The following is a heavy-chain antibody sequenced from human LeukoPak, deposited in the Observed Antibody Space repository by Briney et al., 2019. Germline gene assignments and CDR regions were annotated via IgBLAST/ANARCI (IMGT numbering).Heavy chain of an antibody. J-gene: IGHJ1*01. CDR2: IWYDGSNK. D-gene: IGHD1-26*01. V-gene: IGHV3-33*01. Sequence: GGSLRLSCAASGFTFSSYGTHWVRQAPGKGLEWVAVIWYDGSNKYYADPVKGRFTISRDNYKNTLYLQMNSLRAEDTAVYYCARDRATTGPPDYFQHCGQGTLVTVSS. CDR1: GFTFSSYG. CDR3: ARDRATTGPPDYFQH.